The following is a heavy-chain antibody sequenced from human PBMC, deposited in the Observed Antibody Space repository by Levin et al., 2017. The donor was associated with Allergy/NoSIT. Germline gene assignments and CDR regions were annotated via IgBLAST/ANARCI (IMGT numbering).Heavy chain of an antibody. CDR3: ARDRRDYSDSPGPGWFDP. Sequence: GSLRLSCTVSGDSISSDYWSWIRQPPGKRLEWIGYVHYRGATHDNPSLRGRVTISLDKSRNQFSLRLSSVTAADTAIYYCARDRRDYSDSPGPGWFDPWGQGIPVAVSS. J-gene: IGHJ5*02. CDR2: VHYRGAT. V-gene: IGHV4-59*01. CDR1: GDSISSDY. D-gene: IGHD4-17*01.